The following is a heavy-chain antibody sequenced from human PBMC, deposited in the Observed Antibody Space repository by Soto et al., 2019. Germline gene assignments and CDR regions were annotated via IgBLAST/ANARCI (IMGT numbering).Heavy chain of an antibody. V-gene: IGHV4-61*01. CDR2: IYYSGGT. D-gene: IGHD3-9*01. J-gene: IGHJ6*02. CDR3: ARDRDYDSLTGPTRLDV. CDR1: GGSVSSGSYY. Sequence: SETLSLTCTVSGGSVSSGSYYWSWIRQPPGKGLEWIGYIYYSGGTNYNPSLKSRVTISVDTSKNQFSLKLSSVTAADTAVYYCARDRDYDSLTGPTRLDVWGQGTTVTVSS.